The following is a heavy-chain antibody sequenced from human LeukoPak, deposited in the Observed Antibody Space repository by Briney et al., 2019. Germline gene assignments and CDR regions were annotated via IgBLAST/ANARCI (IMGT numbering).Heavy chain of an antibody. D-gene: IGHD5-12*01. J-gene: IGHJ4*02. V-gene: IGHV4-39*07. CDR2: IYYDGST. CDR1: GGSISSSSYY. Sequence: SETLSLTCTVSGGSISSSSYYWGWIRQPPGKGLEWIGTIYYDGSTYYNPSLKSRVTISVDTSKNQFSLKLSSVTAADTAVYYCARVSGYDWGSFHDYWGQGTLVTVSS. CDR3: ARVSGYDWGSFHDY.